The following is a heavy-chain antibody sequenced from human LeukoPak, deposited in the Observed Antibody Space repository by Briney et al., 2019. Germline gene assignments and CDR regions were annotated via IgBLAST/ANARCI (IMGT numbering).Heavy chain of an antibody. CDR2: ISGSGGST. D-gene: IGHD2-2*01. Sequence: PGGSLRLSCAASRFTFNNYAMNWVRQAPGKGLEWVSAISGSGGSTYNADSVKGRFTISRDNARNSLYLQMNSLRAEDTAVYYCARKYCSSTSCLFDYWGQGTLVTVSS. CDR3: ARKYCSSTSCLFDY. V-gene: IGHV3-23*01. CDR1: RFTFNNYA. J-gene: IGHJ4*02.